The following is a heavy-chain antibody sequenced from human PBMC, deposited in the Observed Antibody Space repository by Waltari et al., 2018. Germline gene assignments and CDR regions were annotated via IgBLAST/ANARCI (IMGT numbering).Heavy chain of an antibody. CDR1: GFTFADYD. CDR2: IRSKAYGGTT. CDR3: TRKVDIFDY. Sequence: EVQVVESGGGLEQPGRSLRLSCTTSGFTFADYDMTWVRQAPGKGLEWLGFIRSKAYGGTTEYAASVKGRFTISRDDSKSIAYLQMNSLKAEDTAVYYCTRKVDIFDYWGQGTLVTVSS. V-gene: IGHV3-49*04. J-gene: IGHJ4*02. D-gene: IGHD1-26*01.